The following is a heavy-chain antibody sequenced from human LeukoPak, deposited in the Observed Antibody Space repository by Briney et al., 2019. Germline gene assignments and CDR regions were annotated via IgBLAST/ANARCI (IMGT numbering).Heavy chain of an antibody. CDR1: GGSLSGYY. V-gene: IGHV4-34*01. J-gene: IGHJ1*01. Sequence: PSETLSLTCAVYGGSLSGYYWNWIRQPPGKGLEWIGEINHSGRTKYNPSLKSRVTISVDTSKNQFSLRLNSVTAADTAVYYCAKPHYCSSTTRSGPFQLWGHGTLVTVSS. CDR2: INHSGRT. D-gene: IGHD2/OR15-2a*01. CDR3: AKPHYCSSTTRSGPFQL.